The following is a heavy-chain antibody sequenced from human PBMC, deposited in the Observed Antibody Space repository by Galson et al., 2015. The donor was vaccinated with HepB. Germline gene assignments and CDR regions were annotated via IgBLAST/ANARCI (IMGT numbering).Heavy chain of an antibody. J-gene: IGHJ6*02. CDR1: GFTFSSYT. CDR2: ISTNGATI. V-gene: IGHV3-48*04. D-gene: IGHD4-17*01. CDR3: ARVYDGDDAGEDYGMDV. Sequence: SLRLSCAASGFTFSSYTMNWVRQTPGKGLQWLSYISTNGATIHDADSVKGRVTIARNNDKNAVWLQMNNLGVDDTAVYYGARVYDGDDAGEDYGMDVWGPGATVTVSS.